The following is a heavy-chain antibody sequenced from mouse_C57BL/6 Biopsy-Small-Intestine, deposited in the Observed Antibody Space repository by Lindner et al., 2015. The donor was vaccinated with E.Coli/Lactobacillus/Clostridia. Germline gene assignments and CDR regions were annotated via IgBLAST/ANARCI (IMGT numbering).Heavy chain of an antibody. CDR1: GFPLSAYA. J-gene: IGHJ1*01. CDR3: TRHNVVTDFDF. D-gene: IGHD2-13*01. V-gene: IGHV9-3*01. CDR2: LNANGNP. Sequence: VKVSCKASGFPLSAYAINWVRQAPGQRPEWMGWLNANGNPSYAEGFTRRFVFSLDTSLRTAYLHISNLKPEDTAVYYCTRHNVVTDFDFWGQGTLVTIS.